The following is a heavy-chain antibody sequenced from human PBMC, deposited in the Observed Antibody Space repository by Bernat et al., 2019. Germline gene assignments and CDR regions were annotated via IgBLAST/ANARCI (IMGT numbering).Heavy chain of an antibody. V-gene: IGHV3-48*03. CDR3: ARETAVAGNDY. CDR1: GFTFSDYE. D-gene: IGHD6-19*01. J-gene: IGHJ4*02. Sequence: EVQLVESGGGLVQPGGSLRLSCAASGFTFSDYEMNWVRQAPGKGLEWVSYISSSGGTIQSADSVKGRSTISRDNAKNSLYLQMNSLRAEDTAVYYCARETAVAGNDYWGQGTLVTVSS. CDR2: ISSSGGTI.